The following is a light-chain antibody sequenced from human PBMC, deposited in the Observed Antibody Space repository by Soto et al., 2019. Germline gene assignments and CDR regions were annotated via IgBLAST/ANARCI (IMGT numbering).Light chain of an antibody. CDR1: QGIANY. CDR3: QKYNWPPFT. CDR2: AAS. Sequence: DIQMTQSPSSLGASVGDRVTISCRASQGIANYLAWYQQKPGEVPKLLIFAASTLHSGVSSRFTGSGSGTEFTLTISSLQPEDVATYYCQKYNWPPFTSGPGTKVEI. V-gene: IGKV1-27*01. J-gene: IGKJ3*01.